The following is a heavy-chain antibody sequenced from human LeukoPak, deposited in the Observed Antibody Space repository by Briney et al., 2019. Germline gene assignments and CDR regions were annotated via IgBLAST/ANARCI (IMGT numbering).Heavy chain of an antibody. CDR2: IIPIFGTA. D-gene: IGHD3-3*01. Sequence: VASVKVSCKASGGTFSSYAISWVRQAPGQGLEWMGGIIPIFGTANYAQKFQGRVTITANESTSTAYMELSRLRSEDTAVYYCARGAGGTRYYDFWSGYYTGFQHWGQGTLVTVSS. CDR1: GGTFSSYA. CDR3: ARGAGGTRYYDFWSGYYTGFQH. J-gene: IGHJ1*01. V-gene: IGHV1-69*13.